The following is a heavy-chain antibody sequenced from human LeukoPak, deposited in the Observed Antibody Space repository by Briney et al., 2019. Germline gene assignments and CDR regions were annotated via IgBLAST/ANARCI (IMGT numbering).Heavy chain of an antibody. CDR3: ARLIITPIPGPDAFDI. CDR2: IYYSGST. V-gene: IGHV4-31*03. J-gene: IGHJ3*02. CDR1: GGSISSGGYY. Sequence: PSETLSLTCTVSGGSISSGGYYWSWIRQHPGKGLEWIGYIYYSGSTYYNPSLKSRVTISVDTSKNQFSLKLSSVTAADTAVYYCARLIITPIPGPDAFDIWGQGTMVTVSS. D-gene: IGHD3-22*01.